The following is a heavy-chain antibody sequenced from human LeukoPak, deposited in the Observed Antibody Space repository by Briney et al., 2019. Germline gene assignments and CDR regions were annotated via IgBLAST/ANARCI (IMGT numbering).Heavy chain of an antibody. D-gene: IGHD3-3*01. CDR1: GGSISSYY. CDR2: IYYSGST. CDR3: ARAPYYDFWSGYLSSDCMDV. V-gene: IGHV4-59*12. Sequence: SETLSLTCTVSGGSISSYYWSWIRQPPGEGLEWIGYIYYSGSTNYNPSLKSRVTISVDTSKNQFSLKLSSVTAADTAVYYGARAPYYDFWSGYLSSDCMDVWGQGTTVTVSS. J-gene: IGHJ6*02.